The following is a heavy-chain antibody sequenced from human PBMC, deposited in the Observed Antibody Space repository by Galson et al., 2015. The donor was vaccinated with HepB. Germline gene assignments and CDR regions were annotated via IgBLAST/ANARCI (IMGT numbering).Heavy chain of an antibody. D-gene: IGHD3-3*02. J-gene: IGHJ5*01. CDR1: GFAFDNHA. V-gene: IGHV3-23*01. CDR3: AKGQALFDS. Sequence: SLRLSCAASGFAFDNHAISWVRQAPGRGLEWISGISGNGDSTSYADSVKGRFTVSRDNSNNMLYLQMNSLRAEDTGLYFCAKGQALFDSWGQGILVTVSS. CDR2: ISGNGDST.